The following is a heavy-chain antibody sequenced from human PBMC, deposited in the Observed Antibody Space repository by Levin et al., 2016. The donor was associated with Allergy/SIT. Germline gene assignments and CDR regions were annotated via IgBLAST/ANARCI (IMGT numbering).Heavy chain of an antibody. Sequence: ASVKVSCKASGYTFTSYGISWVRQAPGQGLEWMGWINPNSGGTNYAQKFQGWVTMTRDTSISTAYMELSRLRSDDTAVYYCARASEVGATLADDYYYYGMDVWGQGTTVTVSS. V-gene: IGHV1-2*04. CDR2: INPNSGGT. CDR3: ARASEVGATLADDYYYYGMDV. J-gene: IGHJ6*02. CDR1: GYTFTSYG. D-gene: IGHD1-26*01.